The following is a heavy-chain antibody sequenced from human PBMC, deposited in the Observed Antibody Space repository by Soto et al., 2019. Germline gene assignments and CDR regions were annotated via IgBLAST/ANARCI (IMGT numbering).Heavy chain of an antibody. CDR1: GGSFSGYY. CDR2: INHSGST. V-gene: IGHV4-34*01. Sequence: PSETLSLTXAVYGGSFSGYYWSWIRQPPGKGLEWIGEINHSGSTNYNPSLKSRVTISVDTSKNQFSLKLSSVTAADTAVYYCALGYCSGGSCYPPFDYWGQGTLVTVSS. D-gene: IGHD2-15*01. CDR3: ALGYCSGGSCYPPFDY. J-gene: IGHJ4*02.